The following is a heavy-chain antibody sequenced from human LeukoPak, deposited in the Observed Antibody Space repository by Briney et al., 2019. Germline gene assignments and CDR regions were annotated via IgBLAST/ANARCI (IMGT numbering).Heavy chain of an antibody. D-gene: IGHD4-17*01. J-gene: IGHJ4*02. Sequence: ASVKVSCKASGYTLTSYGIDWMRQAPGQGLEWMEWISTQSGNTNYAQKVQGRLTLTTDRSTNTAYMELRSLRSDDTAVYYCARGAYGDKWGQGTMVTVSS. CDR3: ARGAYGDK. V-gene: IGHV1-18*01. CDR2: ISTQSGNT. CDR1: GYTLTSYG.